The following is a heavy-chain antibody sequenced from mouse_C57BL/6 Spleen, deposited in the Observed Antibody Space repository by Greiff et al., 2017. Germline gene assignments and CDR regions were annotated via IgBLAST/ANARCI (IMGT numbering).Heavy chain of an antibody. V-gene: IGHV2-2*01. Sequence: VQLQQSGPGLVQPSQSLSITCTVSGFSLTSYGVHWVRQSPGKGLEWLGVIWSGGSTDYNAAFLSRLSISKDNSKSQVFFKMNSMQADDKAIYYCARKDYPVYYYAMDYWGQGTSVTVSS. CDR2: IWSGGST. D-gene: IGHD1-1*02. CDR3: ARKDYPVYYYAMDY. J-gene: IGHJ4*01. CDR1: GFSLTSYG.